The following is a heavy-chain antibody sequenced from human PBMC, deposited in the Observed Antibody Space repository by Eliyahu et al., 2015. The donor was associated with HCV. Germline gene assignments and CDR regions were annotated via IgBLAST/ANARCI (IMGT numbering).Heavy chain of an antibody. D-gene: IGHD3/OR15-3a*01. CDR1: GFTFSSYG. CDR2: IRYDGSNK. J-gene: IGHJ4*02. V-gene: IGHV3-30*02. Sequence: QVQLVESGGGVVQPGGSLRLSCAASGFTFSSYGMHWVRQAPGKGLEWVAFIRYDGSNKYYADSVKGRFTISRDNSKNTLYLQMNSLRAEDTAVYYCAKVLDGYYFDYWGQGTLVTVSS. CDR3: AKVLDGYYFDY.